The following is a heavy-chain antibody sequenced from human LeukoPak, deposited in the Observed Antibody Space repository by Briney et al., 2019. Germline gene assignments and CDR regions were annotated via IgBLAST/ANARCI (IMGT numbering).Heavy chain of an antibody. CDR2: IIPILGIA. D-gene: IGHD1-26*01. CDR1: GGTFSSYA. Sequence: SVKVSCKASGGTFSSYAISWVRQAPGQGLEWMGRIIPILGIANYAQKFQGRVTITADKSTSTAYMELSSLRSEDTAVYYCARGRSSSWKVGATQRPRPYNWFDPWGQGTLVTVSS. CDR3: ARGRSSSWKVGATQRPRPYNWFDP. V-gene: IGHV1-69*04. J-gene: IGHJ5*02.